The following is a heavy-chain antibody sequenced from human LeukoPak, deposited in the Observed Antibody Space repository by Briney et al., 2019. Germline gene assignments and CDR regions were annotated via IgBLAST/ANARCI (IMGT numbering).Heavy chain of an antibody. V-gene: IGHV3-48*03. D-gene: IGHD2-21*02. J-gene: IGHJ3*02. Sequence: GGSLRLSCVASGFLVSSYEVNWVRQAPGKGLEWVSHIGWTGYTKYYGDSVKDRFTIARDTAKNSLYLQMSSLRAEDTAVYYCARRAYCCGDCSSVGAFDIWGQGTMVTVSS. CDR1: GFLVSSYE. CDR2: IGWTGYTK. CDR3: ARRAYCCGDCSSVGAFDI.